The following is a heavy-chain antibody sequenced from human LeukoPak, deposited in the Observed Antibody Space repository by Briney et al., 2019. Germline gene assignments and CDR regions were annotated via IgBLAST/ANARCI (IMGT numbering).Heavy chain of an antibody. J-gene: IGHJ4*02. CDR1: DDSITTYY. V-gene: IGHV4-59*01. CDR3: ARAKIAVAGFFDF. Sequence: AETLSLTCTVSDDSITTYYWSWIRQPPGKGLEWIGYIYHSGSRSYNPSLKSRVTISVDTSKSQLSLRLTSMSAADTAVYYCARAKIAVAGFFDFWGQGSLVTVSS. CDR2: IYHSGSR. D-gene: IGHD6-19*01.